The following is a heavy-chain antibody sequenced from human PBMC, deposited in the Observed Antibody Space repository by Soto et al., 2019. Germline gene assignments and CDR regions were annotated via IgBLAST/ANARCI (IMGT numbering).Heavy chain of an antibody. CDR3: ARVDSYAYYFDY. D-gene: IGHD1-26*01. CDR2: IIPIFGTA. V-gene: IGHV1-69*13. Sequence: SVKVSCKASGGTFSSYAISWVRQAPGQGLEWMGGIIPIFGTANYAQKFQGRVTITADESTSTAYMELSSLRSEDTAVYYCARVDSYAYYFDYWGQGTLLTVSS. CDR1: GGTFSSYA. J-gene: IGHJ4*02.